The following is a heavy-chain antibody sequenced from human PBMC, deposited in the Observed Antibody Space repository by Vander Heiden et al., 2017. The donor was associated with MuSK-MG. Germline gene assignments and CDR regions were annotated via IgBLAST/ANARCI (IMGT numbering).Heavy chain of an antibody. Sequence: EVHLVESGGGLVQPGESLRLPCAASGFTFSSYGMGWGRQAPGKGLEWVANIKQDGSEKYFVDSVKGRFTISRDNAKNSLYLQMNSLRAEDTAVYYCAKGYGGNGGYWGQGTLVTVSS. CDR2: IKQDGSEK. CDR3: AKGYGGNGGY. J-gene: IGHJ4*02. D-gene: IGHD1-1*01. CDR1: GFTFSSYG. V-gene: IGHV3-7*01.